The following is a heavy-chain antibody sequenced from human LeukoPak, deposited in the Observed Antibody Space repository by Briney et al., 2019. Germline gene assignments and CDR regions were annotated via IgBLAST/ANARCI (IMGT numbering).Heavy chain of an antibody. CDR2: VANDGRDK. Sequence: GGSLRLSCAASGFIFSNYGMHWVRQAPGKGLEWVAVVANDGRDKRYADSVRGRFTISRDNSENTLYLQMNSLKSEDTAVYYCAKDGTPGAAVYYFDYWGQGTLVTASS. J-gene: IGHJ4*02. CDR1: GFIFSNYG. D-gene: IGHD6-13*01. V-gene: IGHV3-30*18. CDR3: AKDGTPGAAVYYFDY.